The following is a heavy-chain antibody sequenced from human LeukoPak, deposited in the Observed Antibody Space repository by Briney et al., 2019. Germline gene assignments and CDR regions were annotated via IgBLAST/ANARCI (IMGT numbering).Heavy chain of an antibody. CDR1: GYTFTGYY. D-gene: IGHD4-17*01. J-gene: IGHJ5*02. V-gene: IGHV1-2*04. CDR3: ARAVYGDFNWFDP. CDR2: TNPNSGGT. Sequence: ASVKVSCKASGYTFTGYYMHWVRQAPGQGLEWMGWTNPNSGGTSYAQKFQGWATMTRDTSISTAYMELSRLRSDDTAVYYCARAVYGDFNWFDPWGQGTLVTVSS.